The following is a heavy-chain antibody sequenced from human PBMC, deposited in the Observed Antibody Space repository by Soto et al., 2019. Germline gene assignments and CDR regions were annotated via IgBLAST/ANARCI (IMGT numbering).Heavy chain of an antibody. J-gene: IGHJ5*02. Sequence: XGTLCLTCTVSGGSISSSSYYWGWIRQPPGKGLEWIGSIYYSGSTYYNPSLKSRVTISVDTSKNQFSLKLSSVTAADTAVYYCARHRGPMVRGVITNWFDPWGQGTLVTVSS. CDR2: IYYSGST. D-gene: IGHD3-10*01. CDR1: GGSISSSSYY. CDR3: ARHRGPMVRGVITNWFDP. V-gene: IGHV4-39*01.